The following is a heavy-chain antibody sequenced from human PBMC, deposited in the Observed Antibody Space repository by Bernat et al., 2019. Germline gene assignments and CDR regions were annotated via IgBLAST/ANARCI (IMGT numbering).Heavy chain of an antibody. V-gene: IGHV3-53*01. J-gene: IGHJ6*02. Sequence: EVQLVESGGGLIQPGGSLRLSCAASGFTVSSNYMSWVRQAPGKGLEWVSVIYSGGSTYYADSVTGRFTISRDNSKNTLYLQMNSLRAEDTAVYYCARGLVPAAISPYYYGMDVWGQGTTVTVSS. D-gene: IGHD2-2*02. CDR2: IYSGGST. CDR3: ARGLVPAAISPYYYGMDV. CDR1: GFTVSSNY.